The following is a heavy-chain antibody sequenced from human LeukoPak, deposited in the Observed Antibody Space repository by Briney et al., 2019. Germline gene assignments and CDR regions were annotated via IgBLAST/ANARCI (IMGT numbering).Heavy chain of an antibody. D-gene: IGHD1-26*01. Sequence: ASVKVSCKVSGYTLTELSIHWVRQAPGKGLEWMGGFVPEDGETIYAQKFQGRVTMTEDTSTDTAYMELSSLRSEDTAVYYCATGGSYSTVDAFDIWGQGTMVTVSS. V-gene: IGHV1-24*01. CDR3: ATGGSYSTVDAFDI. CDR2: FVPEDGET. CDR1: GYTLTELS. J-gene: IGHJ3*02.